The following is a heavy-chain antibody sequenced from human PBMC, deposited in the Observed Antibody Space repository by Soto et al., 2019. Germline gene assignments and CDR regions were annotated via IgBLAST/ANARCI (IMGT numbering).Heavy chain of an antibody. D-gene: IGHD2-8*01. Sequence: SETLSLTCTVSGGSISSYYWSWIRQPPGKGLEWIGYIYYSGSTNYNPSLKSRVTISVDTSKNQFSLKLSSVTAADTAVYYCAGTPADCTNGVCLASGWFDPWGQGTLVTVSS. J-gene: IGHJ5*02. CDR2: IYYSGST. CDR3: AGTPADCTNGVCLASGWFDP. CDR1: GGSISSYY. V-gene: IGHV4-59*08.